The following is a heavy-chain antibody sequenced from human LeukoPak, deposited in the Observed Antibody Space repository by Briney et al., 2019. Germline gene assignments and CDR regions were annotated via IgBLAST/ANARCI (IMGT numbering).Heavy chain of an antibody. CDR3: ARGLGKTILGGYYY. J-gene: IGHJ4*02. Sequence: GGSLRLSCAASGFTFSPFDMKWLRQAPGKGPEWVSHISGSGSNTLYPDSVKGRFTISRDNAKNSLYLEMDSLRVEDTAVYYCARGLGKTILGGYYYWGQGTLVTVS. CDR1: GFTFSPFD. CDR2: ISGSGSNT. D-gene: IGHD2-15*01. V-gene: IGHV3-48*03.